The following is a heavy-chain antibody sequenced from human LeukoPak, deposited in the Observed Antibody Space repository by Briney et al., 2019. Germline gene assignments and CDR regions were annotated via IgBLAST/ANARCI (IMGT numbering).Heavy chain of an antibody. CDR3: ARDRGLNYWYFDL. CDR2: FNHSGST. J-gene: IGHJ2*01. Sequence: SETLSLTCTVSGGSFSGYSWTWIRQPPGKGLEWIGEFNHSGSTNYNPSLKSRVTISVDTPKNQFSLKLSSVTAADTAVYYCARDRGLNYWYFDLWGRGTLVTVSS. D-gene: IGHD3-10*01. CDR1: GGSFSGYS. V-gene: IGHV4-34*01.